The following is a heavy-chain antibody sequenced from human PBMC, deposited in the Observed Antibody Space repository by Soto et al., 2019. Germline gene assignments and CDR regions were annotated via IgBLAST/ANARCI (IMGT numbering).Heavy chain of an antibody. D-gene: IGHD6-19*01. CDR2: ISSGRPDI. CDR3: ARDHLGIAAGDFDL. CDR1: GFSFDTYN. J-gene: IGHJ4*02. Sequence: GGSLRLSCAASGFSFDTYNMNWVRQAPGRGLEWVSSISSGRPDIFYADSVRGRFTISRDDAKKSLFLQMNSLRADHTAVYYCARDHLGIAAGDFDLWGQGTLVTVSS. V-gene: IGHV3-21*01.